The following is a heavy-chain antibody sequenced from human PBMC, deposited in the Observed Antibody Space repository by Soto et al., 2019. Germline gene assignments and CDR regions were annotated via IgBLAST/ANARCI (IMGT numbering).Heavy chain of an antibody. Sequence: QVQLVQSGAEVRKPGASVKVSCKTSGYTFTHYGISWVRQAPGQGLEWVGWISAYSGKTHYAQKVQGKVTMTTDTSTSTAYLELRSLRSDDTAVYFCARDPYFGDHQYWGQGTLVTVSS. V-gene: IGHV1-18*01. D-gene: IGHD3-10*01. CDR1: GYTFTHYG. J-gene: IGHJ4*02. CDR2: ISAYSGKT. CDR3: ARDPYFGDHQY.